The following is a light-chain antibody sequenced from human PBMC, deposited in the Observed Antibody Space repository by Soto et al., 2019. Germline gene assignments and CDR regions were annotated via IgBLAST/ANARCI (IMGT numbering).Light chain of an antibody. CDR3: LSYADTAYV. V-gene: IGLV2-8*01. Sequence: LTQPPSASGSPGQSVTISCAGTSSDVGGYNYVSWYQQYPGKVPKLMIYEVSERPSGVPDRFSGSKSGNTAFLTVSGLQAEDEADYYCLSYADTAYVFGTGTKVTVL. J-gene: IGLJ1*01. CDR1: SSDVGGYNY. CDR2: EVS.